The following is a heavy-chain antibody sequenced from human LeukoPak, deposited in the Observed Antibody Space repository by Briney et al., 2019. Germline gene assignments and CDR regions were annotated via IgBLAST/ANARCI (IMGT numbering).Heavy chain of an antibody. V-gene: IGHV3-21*01. Sequence: GGSLRLCCAASGFTFSSYSINWVRQAPGKGLEWVSSISSSSSYIYYADSVKGRFTISRDNAKNSLYLQMNSLRAEDTAVYYCARDNVLEWLSHFDYWGQGTLVTVSS. J-gene: IGHJ4*02. CDR1: GFTFSSYS. CDR3: ARDNVLEWLSHFDY. D-gene: IGHD3-3*01. CDR2: ISSSSSYI.